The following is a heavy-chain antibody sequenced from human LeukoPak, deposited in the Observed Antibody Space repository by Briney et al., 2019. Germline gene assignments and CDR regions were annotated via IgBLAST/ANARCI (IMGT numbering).Heavy chain of an antibody. D-gene: IGHD6-19*01. CDR2: IYYSGST. Sequence: SETLSLTCTVSGGSISSGSYYWSWIRQPPGKGLEWIGYIYYSGSTDYNPSLKSRVTISVDTSKNQFSLKLTSVTAADTAVYYCARGRLARSPYFDYWGQGTLVTVSS. J-gene: IGHJ4*02. CDR3: ARGRLARSPYFDY. CDR1: GGSISSGSYY. V-gene: IGHV4-61*01.